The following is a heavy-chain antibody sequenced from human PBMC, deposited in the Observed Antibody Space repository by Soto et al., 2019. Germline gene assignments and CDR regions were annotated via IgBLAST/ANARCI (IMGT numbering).Heavy chain of an antibody. J-gene: IGHJ4*02. V-gene: IGHV4-30-2*01. CDR3: ARVGSSSPGALDY. CDR2: IYHSGST. CDR1: GGSISSGGYS. D-gene: IGHD6-6*01. Sequence: TSETLSLTCAVSGGSISSGGYSWSWIRQPPGKGLEWIGYIYHSGSTYYNPSLKSRVTISVDRSKNQFSLKLSSVTAADTAVYYCARVGSSSPGALDYWGQGTLVTVSS.